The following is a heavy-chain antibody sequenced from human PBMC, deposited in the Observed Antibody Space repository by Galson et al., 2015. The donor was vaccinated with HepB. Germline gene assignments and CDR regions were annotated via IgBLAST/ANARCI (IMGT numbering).Heavy chain of an antibody. Sequence: SLRLSCAFSGFPCDDFAMHWVRQSPGKGLEWVSGLYCKTGGTGYADSVRGRFTVSRDDAQKFLFLQMNSLRVEDTALYYCLRETSPGGADVWGQGTTVIVSS. V-gene: IGHV3-9*01. CDR3: LRETSPGGADV. CDR2: LYCKTGGT. CDR1: GFPCDDFA. J-gene: IGHJ6*02. D-gene: IGHD4-17*01.